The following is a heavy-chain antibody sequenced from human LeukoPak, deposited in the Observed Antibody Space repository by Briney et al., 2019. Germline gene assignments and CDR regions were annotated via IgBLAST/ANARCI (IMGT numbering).Heavy chain of an antibody. J-gene: IGHJ6*02. CDR3: ARQPPYYYGMDV. CDR1: GGSIGSNY. Sequence: SETLSLTCTVSGGSIGSNYWSWIRQPAGKGLEWIGRIYTSGSTNYNPSLKSRVSMSLDTSKNQFSLKLNSVTAADTAVYYCARQPPYYYGMDVWGRGTTVTVFS. CDR2: IYTSGST. V-gene: IGHV4-4*07.